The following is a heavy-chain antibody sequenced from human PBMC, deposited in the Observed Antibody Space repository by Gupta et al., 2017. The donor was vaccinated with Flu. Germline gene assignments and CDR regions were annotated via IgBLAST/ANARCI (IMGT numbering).Heavy chain of an antibody. CDR1: GFTFSSYG. Sequence: QVQLVESGGGVVQPGRSLRLSCAASGFTFSSYGMHWVRQAPGKGLEWVAVIWYDGSNKYYADSVKGRFTISRDNSKNTLYLQMNSLRAEDTAVYYCARDRHCSSTSCFNRWDYYYYGMDVWGQGTTVTVSS. CDR2: IWYDGSNK. CDR3: ARDRHCSSTSCFNRWDYYYYGMDV. D-gene: IGHD2-2*01. J-gene: IGHJ6*02. V-gene: IGHV3-33*01.